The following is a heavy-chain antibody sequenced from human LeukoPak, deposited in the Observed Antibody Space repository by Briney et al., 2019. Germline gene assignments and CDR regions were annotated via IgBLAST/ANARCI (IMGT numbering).Heavy chain of an antibody. CDR1: GDAITGSSYF. J-gene: IGHJ4*02. CDR2: LYYTGTT. D-gene: IGHD3-22*01. CDR3: ARQYYDSTGYYYFDH. V-gene: IGHV4-39*01. Sequence: SSETLSLTCTVSGDAITGSSYFWGWIRQAPGKGLEWIGSLYYTGTTHSSPSLKSRVTMSADTSQNQSSLKLNSVTAADTAVYYCARQYYDSTGYYYFDHWGQGTLVTVSS.